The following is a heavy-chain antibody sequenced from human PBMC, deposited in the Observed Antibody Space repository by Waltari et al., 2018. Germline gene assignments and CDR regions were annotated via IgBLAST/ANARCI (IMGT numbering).Heavy chain of an antibody. CDR1: GFTFSSYA. D-gene: IGHD4-17*01. CDR3: AKIATEPGGDYVDFDY. J-gene: IGHJ4*02. CDR2: ISGSGGST. Sequence: EVQLLESGGGLVQPGGSLRLSCAASGFTFSSYAMSWVRQAPGKGLEWVSAISGSGGSTYYADSVKGRFTISRDNSKNTLYLQMNSLRAEDTAVYYCAKIATEPGGDYVDFDYWGQGTLVTVSS. V-gene: IGHV3-23*01.